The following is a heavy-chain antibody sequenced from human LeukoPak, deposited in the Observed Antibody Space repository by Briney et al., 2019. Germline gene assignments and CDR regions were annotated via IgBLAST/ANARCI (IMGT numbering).Heavy chain of an antibody. Sequence: PGGSLRLSCAASGFTFSSYSMNWVRQAPGKGLEWVSSISSSSSTIYYADSVKGRFTISRDNAKNSLYLQMNSLRAEDTAVYYCVREEWGATYAFDIWGQGTMVTVSS. V-gene: IGHV3-48*01. CDR2: ISSSSSTI. CDR3: VREEWGATYAFDI. J-gene: IGHJ3*02. CDR1: GFTFSSYS. D-gene: IGHD1-26*01.